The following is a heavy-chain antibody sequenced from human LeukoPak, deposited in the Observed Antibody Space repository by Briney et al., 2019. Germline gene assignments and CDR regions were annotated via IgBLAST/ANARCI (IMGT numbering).Heavy chain of an antibody. CDR3: ARKQELRRGVSNVDTAMGINDY. CDR1: GHSFTSYW. J-gene: IGHJ4*02. V-gene: IGHV5-10-1*01. Sequence: KRGESLKISCKDSGHSFTSYWISWVRQMPGKGLEWMGRIDPSDSYTNYSPSFQGHVTISVDKSISTAYLQWTSLKSSDSAMYYCARKQELRRGVSNVDTAMGINDYWGQGTLVTVSS. CDR2: IDPSDSYT. D-gene: IGHD5-18*01.